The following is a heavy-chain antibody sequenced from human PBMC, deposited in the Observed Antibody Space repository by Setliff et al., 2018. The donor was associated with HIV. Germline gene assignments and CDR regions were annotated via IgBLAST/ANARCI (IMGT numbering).Heavy chain of an antibody. J-gene: IGHJ6*03. V-gene: IGHV6-1*01. Sequence: SQTLSLTCAISGDSVSSNSAAWHWIRQSPSRGLEWLGRTYYISKWYNEYAPSVKSRITINPDTSKNQFSLQVNSVTPEDTAVYYCARDGSRSLGVSYPYFMDVWGKGTTVTVS. CDR3: ARDGSRSLGVSYPYFMDV. D-gene: IGHD6-13*01. CDR1: GDSVSSNSAA. CDR2: TYYISKWYN.